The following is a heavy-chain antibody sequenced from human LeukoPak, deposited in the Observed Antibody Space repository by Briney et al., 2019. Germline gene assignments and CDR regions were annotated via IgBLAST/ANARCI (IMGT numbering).Heavy chain of an antibody. Sequence: ASVKVSCKASGYTFTSYYMHWVRQAPGQGLEWMGIINPSGGSTSYAQKFQGRVTMTRDTSTSTVYMELSSLRSEDTAVYYCAREGYSYGNDDYYNYGMDVWGQGTTVTVSS. J-gene: IGHJ6*02. CDR3: AREGYSYGNDDYYNYGMDV. CDR1: GYTFTSYY. D-gene: IGHD5-18*01. CDR2: INPSGGST. V-gene: IGHV1-46*01.